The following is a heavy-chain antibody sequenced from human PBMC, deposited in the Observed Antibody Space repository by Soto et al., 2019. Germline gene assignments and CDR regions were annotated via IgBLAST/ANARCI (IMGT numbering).Heavy chain of an antibody. CDR2: INVYNGNT. V-gene: IGHV1-18*01. CDR3: ARDTSRGEYDY. D-gene: IGHD3-10*01. J-gene: IGHJ4*02. CDR1: GYTFTSYG. Sequence: QVQLVQSGAEVKKHGASVKVSCKASGYTFTSYGISWVRQAPGQGLEWMGWINVYNGNTNYARKLQGRVTMTTDTSTSTAYLDLRSLRSDDTAVYFCARDTSRGEYDYWGQGTLVTVSS.